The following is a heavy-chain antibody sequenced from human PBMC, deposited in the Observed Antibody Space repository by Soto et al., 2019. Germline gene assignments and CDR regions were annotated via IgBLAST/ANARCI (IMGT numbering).Heavy chain of an antibody. Sequence: ASVKVSCKASGYTFTSYGISWVRQAPGQGLEWMGWISAYNGNTNYAQKLQGRVTMTTDTSTSTAYMELRSLRSDDTAVYYCARVGIGSGGSCCLWGYYYYYGMDVWGQGTTVTVSS. D-gene: IGHD2-15*01. CDR1: GYTFTSYG. CDR3: ARVGIGSGGSCCLWGYYYYYGMDV. V-gene: IGHV1-18*04. CDR2: ISAYNGNT. J-gene: IGHJ6*02.